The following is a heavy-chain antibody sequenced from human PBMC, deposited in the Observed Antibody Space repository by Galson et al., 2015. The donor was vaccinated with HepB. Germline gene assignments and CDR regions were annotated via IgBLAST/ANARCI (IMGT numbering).Heavy chain of an antibody. CDR1: GYTFTSYA. CDR2: INAGNGNT. CDR3: ARALVVPPYYYYYYMDV. V-gene: IGHV1-3*01. Sequence: SVKVSCKASGYTFTSYAMHWVRQAPGQRLEWMGWINAGNGNTKYSQKFQGRVAITRDTSASTAYMELSSLRSEDTAVYYCARALVVPPYYYYYYMDVWGKGTTVTVSS. D-gene: IGHD2-2*01. J-gene: IGHJ6*03.